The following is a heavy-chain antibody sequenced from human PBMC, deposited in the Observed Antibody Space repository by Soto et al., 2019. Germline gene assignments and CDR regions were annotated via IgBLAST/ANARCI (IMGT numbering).Heavy chain of an antibody. CDR1: GFIFRKYW. D-gene: IGHD1-1*01. CDR3: VRELDGYGRLDY. V-gene: IGHV3-7*01. Sequence: LRLSCSASGFIFRKYWMAWIRQAPGKGLEWVATIKLDGREKNYLDSVQGRFTISRDDAGDSMSLQMSSLRREDTAVYFCVRELDGYGRLDYWGLGTPVTVSS. CDR2: IKLDGREK. J-gene: IGHJ4*02.